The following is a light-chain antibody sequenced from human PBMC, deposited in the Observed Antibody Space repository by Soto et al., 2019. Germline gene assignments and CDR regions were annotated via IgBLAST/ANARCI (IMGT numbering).Light chain of an antibody. CDR2: DAS. J-gene: IGKJ1*01. CDR1: QSVSSY. V-gene: IGKV3-11*01. Sequence: EIVLTQSPATLCLSPGERATLSCRASQSVSSYLAWYQQKPGQAPRLLIYDASNRATGIPVRFSGSGSGTDFTLTISSLQPEDFAVYFCHQDFNLPWTFGQGTKVDIK. CDR3: HQDFNLPWT.